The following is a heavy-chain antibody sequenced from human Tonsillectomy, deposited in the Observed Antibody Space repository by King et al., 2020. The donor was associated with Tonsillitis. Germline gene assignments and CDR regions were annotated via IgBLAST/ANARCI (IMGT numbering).Heavy chain of an antibody. J-gene: IGHJ4*02. CDR1: GFTFSSYG. V-gene: IGHV3-30*18. CDR3: AKDKQWLVIGPFDY. Sequence: VQLVESGGGVVHPGRSLRLSCAASGFTFSSYGMHWVRQAPGKGLEWVAVISYDGSNKYYADSVKGRFTISRDNSKNTLYLQMNSLRAEDTAVYYCAKDKQWLVIGPFDYWGQGTLVTVSS. CDR2: ISYDGSNK. D-gene: IGHD6-19*01.